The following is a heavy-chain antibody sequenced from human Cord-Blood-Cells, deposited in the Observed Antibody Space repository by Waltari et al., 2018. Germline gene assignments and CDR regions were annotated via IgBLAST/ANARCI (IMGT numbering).Heavy chain of an antibody. CDR2: IIPIFGTA. V-gene: IGHV1-69*01. Sequence: QVQLVQSGAEVKKPGSSVKVSCKASAGTFSSSAIRWVRQAPGQGLEWMGGIIPIFGTANYAQKFQGRVTITADESTSTAYMELSSLRSEDTAVYYCARGDCSSTSCYNWFDPWGQGTLVTVSS. D-gene: IGHD2-2*01. CDR3: ARGDCSSTSCYNWFDP. J-gene: IGHJ5*02. CDR1: AGTFSSSA.